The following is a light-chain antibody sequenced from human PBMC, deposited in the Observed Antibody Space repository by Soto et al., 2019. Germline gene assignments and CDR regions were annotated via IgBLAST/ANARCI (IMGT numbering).Light chain of an antibody. Sequence: IVMTQSPATLSVSPGERATLSCRASETVRSNVAWFQQKPGQAPRLLIFGASTRATGIPTRFTGSGSGTEFTLTNDSLHSEDCAVYYCQQYSNWPRYHVGQGT. J-gene: IGKJ2*01. V-gene: IGKV3-15*01. CDR3: QQYSNWPRYH. CDR1: ETVRSN. CDR2: GAS.